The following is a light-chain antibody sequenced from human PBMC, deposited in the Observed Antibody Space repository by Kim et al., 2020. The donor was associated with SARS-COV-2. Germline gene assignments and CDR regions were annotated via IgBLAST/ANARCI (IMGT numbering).Light chain of an antibody. CDR3: QQYGSSPLT. CDR2: GAS. Sequence: EIVLTQSPCTLSLSPGERATLSCRASQSVSSSYLAWYQQKPGQAPRLLIYGASSRATGLTDRFSGSGSGTDFTFTISRLEPEDFAVYYCQQYGSSPLTFGGGTKVDIK. CDR1: QSVSSSY. J-gene: IGKJ4*01. V-gene: IGKV3-20*01.